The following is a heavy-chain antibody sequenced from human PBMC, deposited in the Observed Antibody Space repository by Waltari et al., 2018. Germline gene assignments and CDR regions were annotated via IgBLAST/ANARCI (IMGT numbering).Heavy chain of an antibody. V-gene: IGHV4-4*07. CDR3: ARVFGELFSWFDP. J-gene: IGHJ5*02. Sequence: QVQLQASGPGLVKPSETLSLTCTVPGGSISSSYWSWIWQPAGKGLEWIGRIYTSGSTNYNPSLKSRVTISVDKSKNQFSLKLSSVTAADTAVYYCARVFGELFSWFDPWGQGTLVTVSS. CDR2: IYTSGST. D-gene: IGHD3-10*01. CDR1: GGSISSSY.